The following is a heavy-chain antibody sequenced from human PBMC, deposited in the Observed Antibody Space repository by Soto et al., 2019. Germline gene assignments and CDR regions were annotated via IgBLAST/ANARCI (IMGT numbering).Heavy chain of an antibody. V-gene: IGHV4-30-2*01. CDR3: ASGVPGILSFGGTGRFDP. Sequence: LALTGAFSWFSIRSGGYSWCWRRPPPGKGLEWIGYIYHSGSTYYNPSLKSRVTRSVDRSKNQFSLKLSSVTAADTAVYYCASGVPGILSFGGTGRFDPWGQGTLVT. CDR1: WFSIRSGGYS. CDR2: IYHSGST. D-gene: IGHD3-10*01. J-gene: IGHJ5*02.